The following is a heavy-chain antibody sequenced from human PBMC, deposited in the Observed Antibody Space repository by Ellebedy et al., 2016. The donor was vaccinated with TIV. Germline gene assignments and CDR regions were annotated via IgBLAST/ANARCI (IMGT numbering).Heavy chain of an antibody. CDR1: GFTFSTYW. V-gene: IGHV3-7*03. D-gene: IGHD5-18*01. CDR2: IKEDGSEK. CDR3: ARGNSGYDGAPGYSDGYRYFDL. Sequence: GESLKISCAASGFTFSTYWMSWVRQAPGKGLEWVAHIKEDGSEKYYVESVKGRFTTSRDNAKNSLYLQMNNLRAEDTAVYYCARGNSGYDGAPGYSDGYRYFDLWGRGSLVTVSS. J-gene: IGHJ2*01.